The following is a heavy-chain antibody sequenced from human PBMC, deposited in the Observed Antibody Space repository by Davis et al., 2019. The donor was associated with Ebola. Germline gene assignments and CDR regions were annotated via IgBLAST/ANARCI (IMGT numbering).Heavy chain of an antibody. CDR2: IHYSGNT. V-gene: IGHV4-59*01. D-gene: IGHD6-19*01. Sequence: SETLSLTCTVSGGSLGDYHSTWIRQPPGRGLEWIGCIHYSGNTDYNPSLKTRVAISVDTSKNQFSLRLTSVTAADTAMYFCTRGHGWTDYWGQGTLVAVSS. CDR3: TRGHGWTDY. J-gene: IGHJ4*02. CDR1: GGSLGDYH.